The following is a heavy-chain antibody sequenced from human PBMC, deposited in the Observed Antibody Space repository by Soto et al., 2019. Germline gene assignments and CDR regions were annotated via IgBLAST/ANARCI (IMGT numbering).Heavy chain of an antibody. CDR1: GYTFTGYY. CDR2: INPNSGGT. CDR3: ARGGIAVAGLDY. Sequence: GASVKVSCKASGYTFTGYYMHWVRQAPGQGLEWMGWINPNSGGTNYAQQFQGWVTMTRDTSISTAYMELSRLRSDDTAVYYCARGGIAVAGLDYWGQGTLVTVSS. V-gene: IGHV1-2*04. D-gene: IGHD6-19*01. J-gene: IGHJ4*02.